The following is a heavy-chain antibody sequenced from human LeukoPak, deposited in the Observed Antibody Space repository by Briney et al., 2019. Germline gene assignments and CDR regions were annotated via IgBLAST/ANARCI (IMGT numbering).Heavy chain of an antibody. CDR1: GGSISSYY. V-gene: IGHV4-59*08. J-gene: IGHJ5*02. CDR2: IYYSGST. Sequence: SETLSLTCTVSGGSISSYYWSWIRQPPGKGLEWIGYIYYSGSTNYNPSLKRRVTISVDTSKNQFSLKLSSVPAADTAVYYCASSHYDILTGSFQNWFDPWGQGTLVTVSS. CDR3: ASSHYDILTGSFQNWFDP. D-gene: IGHD3-9*01.